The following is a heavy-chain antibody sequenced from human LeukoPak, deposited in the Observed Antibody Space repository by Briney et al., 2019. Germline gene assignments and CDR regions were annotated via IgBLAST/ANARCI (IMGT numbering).Heavy chain of an antibody. CDR3: ARGPYCSGGTCYSQYFDY. CDR1: GYTFTSDG. J-gene: IGHJ4*02. CDR2: ISAYNGNT. V-gene: IGHV1-18*01. D-gene: IGHD2-15*01. Sequence: APVKVSCKASGYTFTSDGISWVRQAPGQGLEWMGWISAYNGNTNYAQKLQGRVTMTTDTSTSTAYMELRSLRSDDTAVYYCARGPYCSGGTCYSQYFDYWGQGTLVTVSS.